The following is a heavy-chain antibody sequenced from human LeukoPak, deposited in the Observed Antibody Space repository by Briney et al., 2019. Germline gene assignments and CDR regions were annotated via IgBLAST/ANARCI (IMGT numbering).Heavy chain of an antibody. D-gene: IGHD1-1*01. CDR1: GGSFSSSY. CDR3: VRGLPHDNFDP. J-gene: IGHJ5*02. V-gene: IGHV4-59*01. CDR2: IYYSGST. Sequence: PSETLSLTCTVPGGSFSSSYWSWIPQPPGKGLEWIGYIYYSGSTNYNPSLKSRVTISVDTSKNQFSLKLSSVTAADTAVYYCVRGLPHDNFDPWGQGTLVTVSS.